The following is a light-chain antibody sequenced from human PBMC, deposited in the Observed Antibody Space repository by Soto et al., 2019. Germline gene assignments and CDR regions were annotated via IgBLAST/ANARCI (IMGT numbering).Light chain of an antibody. CDR3: QQYNNWPRT. CDR2: GAS. J-gene: IGKJ1*01. CDR1: QSVSSN. V-gene: IGKV3-15*01. Sequence: ELVMTQSPATPSESPGQRATLSRRASQSVSSNLAWYQQKPGQAPRLLIYGASTRATGIPARFSGSGSGTEFTLTISSLQSEDFAVYYCQQYNNWPRTFGQGTKVDIK.